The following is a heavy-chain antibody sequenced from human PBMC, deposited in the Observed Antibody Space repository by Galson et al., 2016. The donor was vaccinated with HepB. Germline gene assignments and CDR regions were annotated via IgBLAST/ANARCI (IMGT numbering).Heavy chain of an antibody. V-gene: IGHV4-39*01. CDR2: IYYSGKT. D-gene: IGHD1-26*01. CDR3: ANLQVGAITKGFEI. Sequence: EPLSLTCNVSGGSISNRSYFWAWIRRPPGKGLEWIATIYYSGKTYYSPSLQSRVTISVDTSKNQFSLLLTAVSAADTAVYYCANLQVGAITKGFEIWGQGTMVTVSS. CDR1: GGSISNRSYF. J-gene: IGHJ3*02.